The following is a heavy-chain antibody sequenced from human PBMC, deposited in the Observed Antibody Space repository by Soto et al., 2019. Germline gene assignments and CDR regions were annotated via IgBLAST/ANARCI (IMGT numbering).Heavy chain of an antibody. CDR2: IIPFFGTA. CDR3: AKSAPMDAGDKYYYDF. CDR1: GGTFSTFG. Sequence: VKVTCKASGGTFSTFGISWVRQAPGQGLEWMGGIIPFFGTARYSQKFEDRITITADESTNIVYMDLRSLTSEDTAIYYCAKSAPMDAGDKYYYDFWGQGALVTVSS. V-gene: IGHV1-69*13. D-gene: IGHD4-17*01. J-gene: IGHJ4*02.